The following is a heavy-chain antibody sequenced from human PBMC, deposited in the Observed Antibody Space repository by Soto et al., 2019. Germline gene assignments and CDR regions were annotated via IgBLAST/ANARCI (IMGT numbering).Heavy chain of an antibody. J-gene: IGHJ4*02. V-gene: IGHV3-33*01. CDR2: IWYDGSNK. CDR1: GFTFSSYG. Sequence: QVQLVESGGGVVQPGRSLRLSCAASGFTFSSYGMHWVRQAPGKGLEWVAVIWYDGSNKYYADSVKGRFTISRDNSKNTLNLQMDSLRAEDTAVYYCARDASLYSSSWYPPALDYWGQGTLVTVSS. D-gene: IGHD6-13*01. CDR3: ARDASLYSSSWYPPALDY.